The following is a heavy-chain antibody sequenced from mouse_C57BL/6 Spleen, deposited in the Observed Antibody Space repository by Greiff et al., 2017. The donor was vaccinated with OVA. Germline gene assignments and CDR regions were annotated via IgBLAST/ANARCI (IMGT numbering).Heavy chain of an antibody. CDR2: IYPSDSET. CDR3: ATSLLPFAY. CDR1: GYTFTSYW. J-gene: IGHJ3*01. V-gene: IGHV1-61*01. D-gene: IGHD2-10*01. Sequence: QVQLKQPGAELVRPGSSVKLSCKASGYTFTSYWMDWVKQRPGQGLEWIGNIYPSDSETHYNQKFKDKATLTVDKSSSTAYMQLSSLTSEDSAVYYCATSLLPFAYWGQGTLVTVSA.